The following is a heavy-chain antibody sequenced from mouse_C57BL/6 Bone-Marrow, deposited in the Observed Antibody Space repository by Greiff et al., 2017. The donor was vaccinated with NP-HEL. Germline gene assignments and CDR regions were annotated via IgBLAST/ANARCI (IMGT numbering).Heavy chain of an antibody. CDR1: GYTFTNYW. Sequence: QVQLKQSGAELVRPGTSVKMSCKASGYTFTNYWIGWAKQRPGHGLEWIGDIYPGGGYTNYNEKFKGKATLTADKSSSTAYMQFSSLTSEDSAIYYCARSYSNSSFDYWGQGTTLTVSS. J-gene: IGHJ2*01. V-gene: IGHV1-63*01. CDR3: ARSYSNSSFDY. D-gene: IGHD2-5*01. CDR2: IYPGGGYT.